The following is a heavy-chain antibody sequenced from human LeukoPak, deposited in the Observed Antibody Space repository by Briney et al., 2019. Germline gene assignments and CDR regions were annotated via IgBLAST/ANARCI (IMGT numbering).Heavy chain of an antibody. CDR1: GGPFTSYT. CDR3: ARENKGFFDF. J-gene: IGHJ4*01. CDR2: ILPTLGIP. V-gene: IGHV1-69*04. Sequence: GASVNLSCKASGGPFTSYTIRWVTHAPGQGLEWMGRILPTLGIPNYETEFQARGGITADESTSTAYMDQSRLRSDDTAVYSCARENKGFFDFWGHGTLGAVSS.